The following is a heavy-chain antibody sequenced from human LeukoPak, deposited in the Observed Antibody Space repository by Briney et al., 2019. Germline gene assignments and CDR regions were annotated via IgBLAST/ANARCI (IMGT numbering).Heavy chain of an antibody. CDR3: ASSYGAGTPYYFDY. V-gene: IGHV4-30-4*01. CDR2: IYYSGST. D-gene: IGHD3-10*01. J-gene: IGHJ4*02. Sequence: PSQTLSLTCTVSGGSISSGDYYSSWLRQPPGKGLEWIGYIYYSGSTYYNPSLKSRVPISVDTSKSQFSLKLSSVTAADTAVYYCASSYGAGTPYYFDYWGQGTLVTVSS. CDR1: GGSISSGDYY.